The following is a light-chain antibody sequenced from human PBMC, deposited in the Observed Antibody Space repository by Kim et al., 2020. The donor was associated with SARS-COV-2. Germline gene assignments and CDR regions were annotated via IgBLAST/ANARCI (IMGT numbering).Light chain of an antibody. J-gene: IGKJ2*01. CDR3: QQFTS. V-gene: IGKV1-5*03. CDR1: QSISSW. CDR2: KAS. Sequence: PSTLSAYVRDTVTITCRASQSISSWMAWYQQKPGKAPKLLLYKASTLHSGVPSRFSGSESGTEFTLTISSLQPDDFATYYCQQFTSFGQGTKLE.